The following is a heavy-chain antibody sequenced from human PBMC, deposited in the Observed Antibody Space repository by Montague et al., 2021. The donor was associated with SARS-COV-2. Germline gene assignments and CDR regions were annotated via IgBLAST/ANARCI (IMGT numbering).Heavy chain of an antibody. CDR1: GGSISSYY. D-gene: IGHD3-22*01. Sequence: SETLSLTCTVSGGSISSYYWSWIRQPPGKGLEWIGYIYYSGSTNYNPSLKSRVTISVDTSKNQFSLKLSSVTAADTAVYYCARGMHYYDSSGYYFDYWGQGTVATVSS. CDR2: IYYSGST. CDR3: ARGMHYYDSSGYYFDY. V-gene: IGHV4-59*01. J-gene: IGHJ4*02.